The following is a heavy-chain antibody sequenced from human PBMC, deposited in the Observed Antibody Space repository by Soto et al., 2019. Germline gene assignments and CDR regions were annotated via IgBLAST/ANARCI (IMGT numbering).Heavy chain of an antibody. D-gene: IGHD6-19*01. CDR2: IRTKTNNYAA. CDR1: GFTFSGSG. J-gene: IGHJ4*02. V-gene: IGHV3-73*01. Sequence: GGSLRLSCAASGFTFSGSGIHWVRQASGKGLEWVGRIRTKTNNYAAAYAASVKGRFTISRDDSKNMAYLQMNSLKTEDTAVYYCTAMAGIDYWGQGTLVTVSS. CDR3: TAMAGIDY.